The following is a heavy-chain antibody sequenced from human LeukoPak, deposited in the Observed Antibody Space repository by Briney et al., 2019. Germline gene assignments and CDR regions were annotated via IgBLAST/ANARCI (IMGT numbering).Heavy chain of an antibody. CDR3: ARPGYCSSTSCYHYYYGMDV. CDR1: GFTFSSYS. J-gene: IGHJ6*04. CDR2: ISSSSSYI. V-gene: IGHV3-21*01. Sequence: KAGGSLRLSCAASGFTFSSYSMNWVRQAPGKGLEWVSSISSSSSYIYYADSVKGRFTISRDNAKNSLYLQMNSLRAEDTAVYYCARPGYCSSTSCYHYYYGMDVWGKGTTVTVSS. D-gene: IGHD2-2*01.